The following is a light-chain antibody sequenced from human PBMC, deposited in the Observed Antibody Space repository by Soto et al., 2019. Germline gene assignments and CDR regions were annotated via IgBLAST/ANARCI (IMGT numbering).Light chain of an antibody. CDR1: QSLQLINGNTL. V-gene: IGKV2-28*01. Sequence: EIVMTQSPLSLTVTPEEPASISCKSSQSLQLINGNTLLVWYMQKPGQSPQLLIYLASRRAPGAPDRVSGSGSGTDFTLRISTVEADDAAIYYCMQALQTPRTFGQGTKLEI. J-gene: IGKJ1*01. CDR3: MQALQTPRT. CDR2: LAS.